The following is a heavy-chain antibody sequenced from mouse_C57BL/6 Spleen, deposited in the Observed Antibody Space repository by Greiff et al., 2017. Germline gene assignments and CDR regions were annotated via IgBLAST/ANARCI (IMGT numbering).Heavy chain of an antibody. CDR3: ARWGYGSYYFDY. V-gene: IGHV1-81*01. CDR2: IYPRSGNT. J-gene: IGHJ2*01. Sequence: VQLQESGAELARPGASVKLSCKASGYTFTSYGISWVKQRTGQGLEWIGEIYPRSGNTYYNEKFKGKATLAANKSSSTAYMELRSLTSADSAVYFGARWGYGSYYFDYWGQGTTLTVAS. D-gene: IGHD1-1*01. CDR1: GYTFTSYG.